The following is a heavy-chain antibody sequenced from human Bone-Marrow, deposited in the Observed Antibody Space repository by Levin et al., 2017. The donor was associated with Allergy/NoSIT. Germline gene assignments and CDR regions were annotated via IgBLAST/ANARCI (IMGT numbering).Heavy chain of an antibody. Sequence: LRLSCTVSGGSMSSAAYYWSWIRQLPDKGLEWIGYTYYNINTRYNPSLEGRVTISLDTSKDQVFLRLTSVTAADTAMYFCARDGGSGSFYNRPFAYWGQGTLVTVSS. D-gene: IGHD3-10*01. V-gene: IGHV4-31*03. J-gene: IGHJ4*02. CDR2: TYYNINT. CDR3: ARDGGSGSFYNRPFAY. CDR1: GGSMSSAAYY.